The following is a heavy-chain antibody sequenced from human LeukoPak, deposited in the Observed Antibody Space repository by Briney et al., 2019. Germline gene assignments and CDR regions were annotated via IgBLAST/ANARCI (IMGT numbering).Heavy chain of an antibody. V-gene: IGHV4-39*01. J-gene: IGHJ3*02. Sequence: SETLSLTCTVSGDSISNGGSISTGGHYWSWIRQFPGKGLEWIGYIYRSGNTYYNPSLKSRVTISVDTSKNQFSLKLTSVTAADTAVYHCARHGGIIAAAGTRAFDIWGQGTMVTVSS. CDR2: IYRSGNT. CDR1: GDSISNGGSISTGGHY. D-gene: IGHD6-13*01. CDR3: ARHGGIIAAAGTRAFDI.